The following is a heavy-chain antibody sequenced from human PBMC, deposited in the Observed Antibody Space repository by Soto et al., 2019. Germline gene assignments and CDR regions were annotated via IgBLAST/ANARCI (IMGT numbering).Heavy chain of an antibody. CDR1: GYSISSGYY. CDR2: IYHSGST. Sequence: PSETLSHTCAVSGYSISSGYYWGWIRQPPGKGLEWIGSIYHSGSTYYNPSLKSRVTISVDTSKNQFSLKLSSVTAADTAVYYCARVIGTTLGWFDPWGQGTLVTVSS. CDR3: ARVIGTTLGWFDP. V-gene: IGHV4-38-2*01. J-gene: IGHJ5*02. D-gene: IGHD1-7*01.